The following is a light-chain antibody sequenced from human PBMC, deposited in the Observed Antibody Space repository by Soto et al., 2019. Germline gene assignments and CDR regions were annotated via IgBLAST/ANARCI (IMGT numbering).Light chain of an antibody. CDR1: ENVRTK. V-gene: IGKV3-15*01. CDR3: QQNNRWPHIT. CDR2: GAS. J-gene: IGKJ5*01. Sequence: QSPETLSVSPVEAATLSCRASENVRTKVGWYQQKPGQAPRLLIYGASTRATGIPDRFSGSGSETQFTLTISRLQSEDSAVYFCQQNNRWPHITFGQGTRLEIK.